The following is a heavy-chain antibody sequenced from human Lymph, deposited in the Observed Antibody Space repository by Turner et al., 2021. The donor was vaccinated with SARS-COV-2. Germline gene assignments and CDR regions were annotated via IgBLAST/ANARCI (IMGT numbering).Heavy chain of an antibody. CDR3: ARDVERYNDFWSGYSGGYGLDV. CDR1: GFNFTGYY. J-gene: IGHJ6*02. CDR2: INPNSGGT. D-gene: IGHD3-3*01. Sequence: VPLVQSGAEVKKPGASVMVSCQTSGFNFTGYYMHWVRQAAGQGREWMGWINPNSGGTNYAQKLQGRVTMTRDTSISTAYMELSRLRSDDTAVYYCARDVERYNDFWSGYSGGYGLDVWGQGTTVTVSS. V-gene: IGHV1-2*02.